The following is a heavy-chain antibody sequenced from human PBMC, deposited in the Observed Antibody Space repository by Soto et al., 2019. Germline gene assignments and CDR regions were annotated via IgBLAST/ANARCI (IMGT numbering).Heavy chain of an antibody. V-gene: IGHV3-13*05. D-gene: IGHD2-21*01. CDR3: ARASANLFCVSYGMDV. Sequence: GGSLRLSCAASGFTYSSYDMHWVRQATGKGLEWVSAIGTAGDPYYPGSVKGRFTISRENAKNSLYLQMNSLRAGNTAVYYCARASANLFCVSYGMDVWGQGTTVTVSS. J-gene: IGHJ6*02. CDR2: IGTAGDP. CDR1: GFTYSSYD.